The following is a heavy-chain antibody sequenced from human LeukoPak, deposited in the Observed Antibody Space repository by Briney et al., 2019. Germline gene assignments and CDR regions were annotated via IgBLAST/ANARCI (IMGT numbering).Heavy chain of an antibody. CDR1: GYTFTNYG. CDR3: AKVPHYYDSSGYYSY. Sequence: ASVKVSCKASGYTFTNYGISWVRQAPGQGLEWMGWMNPNSGNTGYAQKFQGRVTITRNTSISTAYMELSSLRSEDTAVYYCAKVPHYYDSSGYYSYWGQGTLVTVSS. J-gene: IGHJ4*02. CDR2: MNPNSGNT. D-gene: IGHD3-22*01. V-gene: IGHV1-8*03.